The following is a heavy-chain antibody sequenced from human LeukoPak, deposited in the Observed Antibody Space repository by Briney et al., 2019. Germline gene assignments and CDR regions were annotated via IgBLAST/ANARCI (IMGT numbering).Heavy chain of an antibody. D-gene: IGHD3-3*01. CDR3: ASGRWSDYLDH. J-gene: IGHJ4*02. CDR2: IKSDGSGI. Sequence: GGSLRLSCAVSGLTLNTYLMHWVRQTPGKGLVWVSRIKSDGSGISHADSVKGRFTISRDNAKNTLYLQMNSLRGDDTAVYYCASGRWSDYLDHWGQGTLVTVSS. V-gene: IGHV3-74*01. CDR1: GLTLNTYL.